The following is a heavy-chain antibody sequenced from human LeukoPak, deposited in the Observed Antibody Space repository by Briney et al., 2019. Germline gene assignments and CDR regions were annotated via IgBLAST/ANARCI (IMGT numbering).Heavy chain of an antibody. V-gene: IGHV3-11*01. J-gene: IGHJ4*02. CDR1: GFTFSDFY. D-gene: IGHD6-6*01. CDR3: ARLYSTSSLLY. CDR2: ISGSGRGI. Sequence: GGSLRLSCAASGFTFSDFYMSWIRQAPGEGLEWVSYISGSGRGIHYADSVKGRFTISRDNAKNSLYLQMNTLRAEDTAVYYCARLYSTSSLLYWGQGTLVTVSS.